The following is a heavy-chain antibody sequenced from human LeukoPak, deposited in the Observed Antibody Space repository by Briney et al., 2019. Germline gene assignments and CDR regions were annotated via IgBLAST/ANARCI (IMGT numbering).Heavy chain of an antibody. Sequence: SETLSLTCTVSGYSISSAYYWGWIRQPPGKGLEWIGSIYHSGSTYYNPSLKSRVTISVDTSKNQFSLKLSSVTAADTAVYYCASGNCSNPPYNWFDPWGQGTLVTVSS. V-gene: IGHV4-38-2*02. D-gene: IGHD4-11*01. CDR2: IYHSGST. CDR1: GYSISSAYY. J-gene: IGHJ5*02. CDR3: ASGNCSNPPYNWFDP.